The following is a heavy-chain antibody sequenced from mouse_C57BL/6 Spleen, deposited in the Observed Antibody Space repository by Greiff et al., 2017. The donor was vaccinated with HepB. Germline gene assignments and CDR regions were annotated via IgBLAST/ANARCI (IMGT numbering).Heavy chain of an antibody. Sequence: QVQLQQPGTELVKPGASVKLSCKASGYTFTSYWMHWVKQRPGQGLEWIGKINPSNGGTNYNEKFKSKATLTVDKSSSTAYMQLSSLTSEDSAGYVCARGRFYGKGEGWYFGVWGTGTTGTVSS. CDR3: ARGRFYGKGEGWYFGV. CDR1: GYTFTSYW. V-gene: IGHV1-53*01. CDR2: INPSNGGT. D-gene: IGHD1-1*01. J-gene: IGHJ1*03.